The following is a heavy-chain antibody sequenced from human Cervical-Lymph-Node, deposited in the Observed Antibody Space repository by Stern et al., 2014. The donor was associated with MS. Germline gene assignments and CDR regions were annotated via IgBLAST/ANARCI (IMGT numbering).Heavy chain of an antibody. CDR3: ARATDL. CDR2: IYYSGTT. J-gene: IGHJ5*02. V-gene: IGHV4-59*11. CDR1: GASIDHHF. Sequence: QVQLQESGPGLLRPSETLSLTCTVSGASIDHHFWSWIRQPPGKGLEWIVYIYYSGTTNYNASLKGRVAISIDTSRTQFSLRLSSVTAADTAVYYCARATDLWGQGTLVAVSS.